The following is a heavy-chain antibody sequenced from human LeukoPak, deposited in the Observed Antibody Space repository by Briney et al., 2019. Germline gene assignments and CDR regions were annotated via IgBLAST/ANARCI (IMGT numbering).Heavy chain of an antibody. D-gene: IGHD4-17*01. Sequence: GGSLRLSCSASGFSFCNYAMIWVRQAPGKGLKWVSAISDSGAATYYADSVKGRFTISRDNSKNTLYLQLNSLGAEDSAVYYCAKIAPWGAVTTTDGFDYWGQGTLVTVSS. V-gene: IGHV3-23*01. CDR2: ISDSGAAT. CDR1: GFSFCNYA. CDR3: AKIAPWGAVTTTDGFDY. J-gene: IGHJ4*02.